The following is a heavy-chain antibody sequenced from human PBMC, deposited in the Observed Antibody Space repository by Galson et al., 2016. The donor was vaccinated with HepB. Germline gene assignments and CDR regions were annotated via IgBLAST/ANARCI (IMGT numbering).Heavy chain of an antibody. D-gene: IGHD1-20*01. CDR2: IYYTGCT. Sequence: LSLTCTVPGGSISPYYWSWIRQPPGKGLEWIGSIYYTGCTNYNPSLESRVTISVDTSQNQLSLQLSSVTAADTAVYYFARAKTSHITGIGYGGQGTLVTVSS. J-gene: IGHJ4*02. V-gene: IGHV4-59*01. CDR1: GGSISPYY. CDR3: ARAKTSHITGIGY.